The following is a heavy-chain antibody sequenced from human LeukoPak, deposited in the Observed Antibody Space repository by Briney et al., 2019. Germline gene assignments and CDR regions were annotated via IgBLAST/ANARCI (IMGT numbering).Heavy chain of an antibody. J-gene: IGHJ4*02. V-gene: IGHV4-34*01. CDR1: SESFSTYY. D-gene: IGHD1-26*01. CDR3: ASGGSYREFDY. Sequence: SETLSLTCAVYSESFSTYYWNWIRQPPGKGLEWIGEINHSGSTNYNPSLKSRVTISVDTSKNQFSLKLSSVTAADTAVYYCASGGSYREFDYWGQGTLVTVSS. CDR2: INHSGST.